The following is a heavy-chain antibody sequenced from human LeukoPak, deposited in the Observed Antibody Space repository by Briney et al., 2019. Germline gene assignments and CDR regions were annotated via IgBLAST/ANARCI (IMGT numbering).Heavy chain of an antibody. D-gene: IGHD4-17*01. CDR1: GYSFTSYW. CDR2: IYPGDSDN. V-gene: IGHV5-51*01. Sequence: GESLKISCKGSGYSFTSYWIGWVRQMPGKGLEWMGIIYPGDSDNRYSPSFQGQVTISVDKSISTAYLRWSSLKASDTAVYYCARVRLRSVFDPWGQGTLVTVSS. J-gene: IGHJ5*02. CDR3: ARVRLRSVFDP.